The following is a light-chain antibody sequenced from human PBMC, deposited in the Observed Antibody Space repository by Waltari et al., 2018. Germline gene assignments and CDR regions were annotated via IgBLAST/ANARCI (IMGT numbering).Light chain of an antibody. Sequence: DIVMTQYPDSLAVSLGERATINCKSSQSVLSSSNNRNFLAWFQKKPGQPPKVLIYRASTRESGAPDRFSGSGSGTDFTLTISSLQAEDVAVYYCQQYYSPPFTFGPGTKVDIK. CDR2: RAS. CDR3: QQYYSPPFT. V-gene: IGKV4-1*01. J-gene: IGKJ3*01. CDR1: QSVLSSSNNRNF.